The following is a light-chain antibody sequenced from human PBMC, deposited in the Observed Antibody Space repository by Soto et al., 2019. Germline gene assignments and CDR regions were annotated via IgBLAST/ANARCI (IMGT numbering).Light chain of an antibody. CDR3: QHYNSYSEA. CDR1: QTVSSW. V-gene: IGKV1-5*03. CDR2: KAS. J-gene: IGKJ1*01. Sequence: DLQMTQSPSTLSVAGRDRFTITCRASQTVSSWLAWYQQKPGKAPKLLIYKASTLKSGVPSRFSGSGSGTEFTLTISSLQPDDFAPYYCQHYNSYSEAFGQGTKVDIK.